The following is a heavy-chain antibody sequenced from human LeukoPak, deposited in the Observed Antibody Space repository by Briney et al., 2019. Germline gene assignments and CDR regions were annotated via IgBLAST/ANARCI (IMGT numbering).Heavy chain of an antibody. D-gene: IGHD2-2*01. CDR1: GGSISSYY. CDR3: ARVSRIVVVPAASYYFDY. CDR2: IYTSGST. Sequence: SETLSLTCTVSGGSISSYYWSWLRQPAGKGLEWIGRIYTSGSTNYNPSLKSRVTMSVDTSKNQFSLKLSSVTAADTAVYYCARVSRIVVVPAASYYFDYWGQGTLVTVSS. J-gene: IGHJ4*02. V-gene: IGHV4-4*07.